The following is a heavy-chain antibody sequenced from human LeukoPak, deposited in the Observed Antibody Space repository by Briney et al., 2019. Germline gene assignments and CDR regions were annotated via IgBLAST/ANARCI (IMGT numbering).Heavy chain of an antibody. V-gene: IGHV4-30-2*01. CDR2: IYHSGST. CDR1: GGPISSGGYY. CDR3: ARDYVWGSYRYFDY. D-gene: IGHD3-16*02. Sequence: SQTLSLTCTVSGGPISSGGYYWSWIRQPPGKGLEWIGYIYHSGSTYYNPSLKSRVTISVDRSKNQFSLKLSSVTAADTAVYYCARDYVWGSYRYFDYWGQEPWSPSPQ. J-gene: IGHJ4*01.